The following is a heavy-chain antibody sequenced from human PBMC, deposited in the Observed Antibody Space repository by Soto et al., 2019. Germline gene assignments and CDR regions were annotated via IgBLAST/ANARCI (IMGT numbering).Heavy chain of an antibody. CDR2: INHSGST. V-gene: IGHV4-34*01. CDR1: GGSFSGYY. Sequence: PSETLSLTCAVYGGSFSGYYWSWIRQPPGKGLEWIGEINHSGSTNYNPSLKSRVTISVDTSKNQFSLKLSSVTAADTAVYYCARDGITSSTVAIDYWGQGTLVTVSS. J-gene: IGHJ4*02. CDR3: ARDGITSSTVAIDY. D-gene: IGHD4-17*01.